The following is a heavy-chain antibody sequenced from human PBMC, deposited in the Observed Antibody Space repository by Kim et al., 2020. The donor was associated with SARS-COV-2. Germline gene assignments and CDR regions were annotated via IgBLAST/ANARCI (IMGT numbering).Heavy chain of an antibody. CDR2: ISGSGGST. Sequence: GGSLRLSCAASGFTFSSYAMSWVRQAPGKGLEWVSAISGSGGSTYYADSVKGRFTISRDNSKNTLYLQMNSLRAEDTAVYYCAKVSDYYDSSGQTTNYYYYYGMDVWGQGTTVTVSS. J-gene: IGHJ6*02. CDR3: AKVSDYYDSSGQTTNYYYYYGMDV. V-gene: IGHV3-23*01. D-gene: IGHD3-22*01. CDR1: GFTFSSYA.